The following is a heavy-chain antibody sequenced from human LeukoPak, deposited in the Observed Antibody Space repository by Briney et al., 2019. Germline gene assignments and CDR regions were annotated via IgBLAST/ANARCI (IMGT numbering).Heavy chain of an antibody. V-gene: IGHV4-61*02. J-gene: IGHJ6*03. CDR1: GGSISSGSYY. CDR3: ARDHCSGGSCYRDYYYYYMDV. Sequence: SETLSLTCTVSGGSISSGSYYWRWIRQPAGKGLEWIGRIYTSGSTNYNPSLKSRVTISVDTSKNQFSLKLSSVTAADTAVYYCARDHCSGGSCYRDYYYYYMDVWGKGTTVTVSS. D-gene: IGHD2-15*01. CDR2: IYTSGST.